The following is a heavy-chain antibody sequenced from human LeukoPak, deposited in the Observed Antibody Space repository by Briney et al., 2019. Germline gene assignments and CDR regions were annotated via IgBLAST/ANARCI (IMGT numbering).Heavy chain of an antibody. Sequence: GASLKISCAASGFTFSSYAMSWVRQAPGKGLEWVSAISGSGGSTYYADSVKGRFTISRDNSKNTLYLQMNSLRAEDTAVYYCAKPRGGSGSYYEFDYWGQGTLVTVSS. CDR3: AKPRGGSGSYYEFDY. CDR1: GFTFSSYA. D-gene: IGHD3-10*01. CDR2: ISGSGGST. J-gene: IGHJ4*02. V-gene: IGHV3-23*01.